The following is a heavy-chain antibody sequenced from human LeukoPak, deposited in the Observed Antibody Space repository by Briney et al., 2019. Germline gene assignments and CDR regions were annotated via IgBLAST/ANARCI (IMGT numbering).Heavy chain of an antibody. J-gene: IGHJ4*02. CDR1: GGSFSGYY. CDR2: IYYSGST. D-gene: IGHD4-23*01. V-gene: IGHV4-34*01. Sequence: SETLSLTCGVHGGSFSGYYCNWIRQPPGKGLEWIGSIYYSGSTYYNPSLKSRVTISVDTSKNQFSLKLSSVTAADTAVYYCARVISYGGFFDYWGQGTLVTVSS. CDR3: ARVISYGGFFDY.